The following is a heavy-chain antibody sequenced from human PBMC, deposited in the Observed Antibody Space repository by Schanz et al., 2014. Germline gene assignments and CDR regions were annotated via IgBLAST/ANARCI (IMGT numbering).Heavy chain of an antibody. D-gene: IGHD3-3*01. J-gene: IGHJ4*02. V-gene: IGHV4-31*03. Sequence: QVQLQESGPGLVKPSQTLSLTCTVSGVSVSSGGDYWSWIRQHPGKGLEWIGFISYSGSTYYNPALKSRVTISVDTSKNQFSLNLSSATAADTAVYYCARSAGRDFWSGYYTRFDYWGQGTLVTVSS. CDR1: GVSVSSGGDY. CDR2: ISYSGST. CDR3: ARSAGRDFWSGYYTRFDY.